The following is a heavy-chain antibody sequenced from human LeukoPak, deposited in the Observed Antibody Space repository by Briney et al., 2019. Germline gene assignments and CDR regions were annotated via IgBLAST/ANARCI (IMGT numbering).Heavy chain of an antibody. J-gene: IGHJ4*02. CDR1: GFTFTNAW. CDR2: VKSKTDGGTT. D-gene: IGHD5-18*01. V-gene: IGHV3-15*01. Sequence: GGSLRLSCAASGFTFTNAWMTWVRQAPGKGLEWVGRVKSKTDGGTTDYAAPVKGGFTISRDDSKNTAYLQMNSLKTEDTAVYYCTTREDTAMVAFDYWGQGTLVTVSS. CDR3: TTREDTAMVAFDY.